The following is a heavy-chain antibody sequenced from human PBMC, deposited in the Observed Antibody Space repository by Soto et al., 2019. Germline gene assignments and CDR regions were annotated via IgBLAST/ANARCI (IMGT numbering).Heavy chain of an antibody. CDR3: ARPSRDSGYGGYFDL. CDR2: IYYSGST. D-gene: IGHD5-12*01. J-gene: IGHJ2*01. CDR1: GGSISSSSYY. V-gene: IGHV4-39*01. Sequence: QLQLQESGPGLVKPSETLSLTCTVSGGSISSSSYYWGWIRQPPGKGLEWIGSIYYSGSTYYNPSLKSRVTISVDTSKNQFSLKLSSVTAADTAVYYCARPSRDSGYGGYFDLWGRGTLVTVSS.